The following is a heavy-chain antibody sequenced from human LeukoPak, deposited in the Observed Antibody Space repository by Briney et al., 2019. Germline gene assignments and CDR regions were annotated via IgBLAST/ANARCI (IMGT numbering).Heavy chain of an antibody. CDR1: GYSFSDYG. CDR3: AGDVSRGYMDY. Sequence: GASVKVSCKASGYSFSDYGVTWVRQAPGQGLEWMGWISVSSGTTTYAENFQGRVTLTTDASTTTAYMEVTSLTSDDTAVYYCAGDVSRGYMDYWGHGTLVTVAS. V-gene: IGHV1-18*01. J-gene: IGHJ4*01. CDR2: ISVSSGTT.